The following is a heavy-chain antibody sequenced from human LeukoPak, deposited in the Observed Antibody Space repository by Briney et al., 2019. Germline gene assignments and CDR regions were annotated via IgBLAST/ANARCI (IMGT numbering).Heavy chain of an antibody. D-gene: IGHD3-22*01. CDR2: INPNSGGT. J-gene: IGHJ4*02. CDR3: ARDLRNYYDRSGYPNTFDY. V-gene: IGHV1-2*02. CDR1: GYTFTGYY. Sequence: GASVKVSCTASGYTFTGYYMHWVRQAPGQGLEWMGWINPNSGGTNYTQKFEGSVTMTRDTYISTAYMELIRLRSDDTAVYYCARDLRNYYDRSGYPNTFDYWGQGTLVTVSS.